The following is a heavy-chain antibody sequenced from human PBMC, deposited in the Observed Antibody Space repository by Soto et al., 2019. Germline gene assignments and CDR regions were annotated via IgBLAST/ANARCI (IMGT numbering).Heavy chain of an antibody. CDR2: ISAYNGNT. J-gene: IGHJ6*03. Sequence: ASVKVSCKASGYTFSSYGITWVRQAPGQGLEWMGWISAYNGNTNYAQKLQGRVTLTTGTSTSTGYMELRSLRSDDTAVYYCARVPVVVPAATYYYFMDVWGKGTTVTVSS. D-gene: IGHD2-2*01. CDR1: GYTFSSYG. CDR3: ARVPVVVPAATYYYFMDV. V-gene: IGHV1-18*01.